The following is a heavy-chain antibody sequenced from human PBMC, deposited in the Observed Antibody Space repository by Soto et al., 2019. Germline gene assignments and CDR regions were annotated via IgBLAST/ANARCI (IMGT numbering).Heavy chain of an antibody. CDR3: TRLGRSYSSSSTSQAFDI. Sequence: PGGSLRLSCAASGFTFSSYGMHWVRQAPGKGLEWVAVIWYDGSNKYYAASVKGRFTISRDDSKNTAYLQMNSLKTEDTAVYYCTRLGRSYSSSSTSQAFDIWGQGTMVTVS. J-gene: IGHJ3*02. CDR1: GFTFSSYG. V-gene: IGHV3-33*01. CDR2: IWYDGSNK. D-gene: IGHD6-6*01.